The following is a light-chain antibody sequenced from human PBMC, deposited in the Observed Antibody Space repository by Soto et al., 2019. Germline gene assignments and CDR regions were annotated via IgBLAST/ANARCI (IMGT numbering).Light chain of an antibody. Sequence: DIQMTQSPSTLSASVGDRVAITCRASQSISTWLAWYQQKPGKAPKLLIYDASTLEAGVPSRFSGSGSGTEFTLTISSLQPDDFATYYCEDYNSWTFGPGTKVDI. CDR3: EDYNSWT. CDR1: QSISTW. V-gene: IGKV1-5*01. CDR2: DAS. J-gene: IGKJ3*01.